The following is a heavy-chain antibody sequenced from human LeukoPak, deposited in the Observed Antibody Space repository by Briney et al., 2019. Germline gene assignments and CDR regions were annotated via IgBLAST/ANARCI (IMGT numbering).Heavy chain of an antibody. CDR2: IRGSGADT. CDR1: GFSFSSYA. Sequence: GGSLRLSCAASGFSFSSYAMNWVRQAPGKGLEWLSSIRGSGADTYYPDSVKGRFTISRDNSKNTLYLQMNSLRADGTAVYYCAKDGLDYYGFGDDYWGQGTLVTVSS. CDR3: AKDGLDYYGFGDDY. D-gene: IGHD3-10*01. J-gene: IGHJ4*02. V-gene: IGHV3-23*01.